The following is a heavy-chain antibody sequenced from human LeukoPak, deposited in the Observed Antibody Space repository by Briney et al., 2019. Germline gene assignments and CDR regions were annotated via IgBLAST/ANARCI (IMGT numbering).Heavy chain of an antibody. CDR3: ANSSYYDSSGYYREYYFDY. V-gene: IGHV3-21*04. CDR2: ISSSSSYI. CDR1: GITFSNYW. J-gene: IGHJ4*02. D-gene: IGHD3-22*01. Sequence: GGSLRLSCAASGITFSNYWMKWVRQAPGKGLEWVSSISSSSSYIYYADSVKGRFTISRDNAKNSLYLQMNSLRAEDTAVYYCANSSYYDSSGYYREYYFDYWGPGTLVTVSS.